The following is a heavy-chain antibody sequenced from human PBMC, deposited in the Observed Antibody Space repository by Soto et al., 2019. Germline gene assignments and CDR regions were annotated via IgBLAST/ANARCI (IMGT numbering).Heavy chain of an antibody. D-gene: IGHD3-10*01. V-gene: IGHV3-30*04. CDR1: GFTFSRSA. Sequence: GGSLRLSCAASGFTFSRSAIHWVRQAPGKGLEWVAVISRDGSNKYYVDSVKGRFTISRDNSKNTLFLQMDSLRHEDTALYYCARSRSGAVADSFDFWGQGXLVTVS. J-gene: IGHJ4*02. CDR2: ISRDGSNK. CDR3: ARSRSGAVADSFDF.